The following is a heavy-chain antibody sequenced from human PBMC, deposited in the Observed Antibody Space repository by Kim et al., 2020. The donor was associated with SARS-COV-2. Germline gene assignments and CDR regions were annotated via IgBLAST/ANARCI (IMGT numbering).Heavy chain of an antibody. CDR3: AREPYGSGSFDALDI. D-gene: IGHD3-10*01. Sequence: ASVKVSCKASGYTFTSYYMHWVRQAPGQGLEWMGIINPSGGSTSYAQKFQGRVTMTRDTSTSTVYMELSSLRSEDTAVYYCAREPYGSGSFDALDIWGQGTMVTVSS. CDR2: INPSGGST. CDR1: GYTFTSYY. V-gene: IGHV1-46*03. J-gene: IGHJ3*02.